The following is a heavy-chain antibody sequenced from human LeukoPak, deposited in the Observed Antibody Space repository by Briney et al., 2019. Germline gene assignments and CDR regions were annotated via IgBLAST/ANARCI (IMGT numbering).Heavy chain of an antibody. Sequence: GGSLRLSCTASGFTFSSYAMSWVRQAPGKGLEWVSAITGTAATTYYADSVKGRFTISRDNSKNTLYLQMNSLRAEDTAVYYCAKRGADSGGNSALVAFDIWGQGTMVTVSS. J-gene: IGHJ3*02. CDR2: ITGTAATT. V-gene: IGHV3-23*01. CDR3: AKRGADSGGNSALVAFDI. CDR1: GFTFSSYA. D-gene: IGHD4-23*01.